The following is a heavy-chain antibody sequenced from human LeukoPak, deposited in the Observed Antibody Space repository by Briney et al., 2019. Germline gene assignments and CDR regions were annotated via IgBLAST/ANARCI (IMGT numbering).Heavy chain of an antibody. CDR3: ARDRSHPLYDTTGYFAKWFDP. V-gene: IGHV4-59*01. J-gene: IGHJ5*02. CDR2: IYYSGST. Sequence: SETLSLTCTVSGGSISGSYWSWIRQPPGKRLEWIGYIYYSGSTNYNPSLKSPVPISLDTPKNQFPLQLTSVTAADTAVYYCARDRSHPLYDTTGYFAKWFDPWGQGTLVTVS. D-gene: IGHD3-22*01. CDR1: GGSISGSY.